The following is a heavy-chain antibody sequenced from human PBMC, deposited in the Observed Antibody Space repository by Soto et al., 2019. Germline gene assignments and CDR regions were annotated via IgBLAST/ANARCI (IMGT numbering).Heavy chain of an antibody. J-gene: IGHJ4*02. CDR2: TYYRSKWYN. CDR3: AREIGFSTPIDY. D-gene: IGHD5-18*01. V-gene: IGHV6-1*01. Sequence: SQTLSLTCAISGDSVSSNSAAWNWIRQSPSRGLEWLGRTYYRSKWYNDYAVSMKSRIIITPDTSKNQFSLQLNSVTPEDTALYYCAREIGFSTPIDYWGQGTLVTVSS. CDR1: GDSVSSNSAA.